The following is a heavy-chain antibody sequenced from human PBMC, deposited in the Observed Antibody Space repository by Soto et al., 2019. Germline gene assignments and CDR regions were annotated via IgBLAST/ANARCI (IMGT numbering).Heavy chain of an antibody. CDR1: GGSVSSGSYY. V-gene: IGHV4-61*01. CDR2: IYYSGST. D-gene: IGHD4-17*01. Sequence: QVQLQESGPGLVKPSETLSLTCTVSGGSVSSGSYYWSWIRQPPGKGLEWIGYIYYSGSTNYNPSLKSRVTISVDTSKNQFSLKLSSVTAADTAVYYCARGVTGDYGGNSGQYFQHWGQGTLVTDSS. J-gene: IGHJ1*01. CDR3: ARGVTGDYGGNSGQYFQH.